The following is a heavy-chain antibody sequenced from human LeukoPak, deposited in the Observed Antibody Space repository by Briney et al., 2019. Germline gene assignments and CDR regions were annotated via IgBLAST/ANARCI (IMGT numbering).Heavy chain of an antibody. Sequence: GGSLRLSCAASGFTFSSYAMSWVRRAPGKGLEWVSAISGSGGSTYYADSVKGRFTISRDNSKNTLYLQMNSLRAEDTAVYYCAKDHLLWFGELNWFDPWGQGTLVTVSS. D-gene: IGHD3-10*01. CDR3: AKDHLLWFGELNWFDP. J-gene: IGHJ5*02. CDR2: ISGSGGST. CDR1: GFTFSSYA. V-gene: IGHV3-23*01.